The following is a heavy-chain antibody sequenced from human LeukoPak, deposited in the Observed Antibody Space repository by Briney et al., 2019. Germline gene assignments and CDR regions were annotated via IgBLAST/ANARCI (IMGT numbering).Heavy chain of an antibody. V-gene: IGHV3-9*01. CDR3: AKAGYSSGWYLSEYFQH. Sequence: GGSLRLSCAASGFTFDDYAMHWVRQAPGKGLEWVSGISWNSGSIGYADSVKGRFTISRDNAKNSLYLQMNSLRAEDTALYYCAKAGYSSGWYLSEYFQHWGQGTLVTVSS. CDR1: GFTFDDYA. D-gene: IGHD6-19*01. J-gene: IGHJ1*01. CDR2: ISWNSGSI.